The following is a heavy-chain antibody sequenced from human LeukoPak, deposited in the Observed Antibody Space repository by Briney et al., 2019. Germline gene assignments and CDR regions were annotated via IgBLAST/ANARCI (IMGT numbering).Heavy chain of an antibody. D-gene: IGHD6-6*01. V-gene: IGHV5-51*01. CDR2: VYPDDSDT. CDR1: GYSFTTYW. J-gene: IGHJ3*01. CDR3: ARLGLVHAFDF. Sequence: GESLKISCKGSGYSFTTYWIGWVRQMPGKGLEWMGIVYPDDSDTRYSPSFQGQVTISADKSISTAYLQWSSLKASDTAMYYCARLGLVHAFDFWGQGTMATVSS.